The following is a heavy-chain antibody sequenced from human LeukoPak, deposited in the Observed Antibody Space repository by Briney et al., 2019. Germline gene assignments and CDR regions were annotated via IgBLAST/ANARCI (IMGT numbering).Heavy chain of an antibody. J-gene: IGHJ1*01. V-gene: IGHV3-23*01. Sequence: PGGSLRLSCAASGFTFSSYAMSWVRQAPGKGLEWVSAISGSGGSTYYADSVKGRFTISRDNSKNTLYLQMNSLRAEDTAVYYCAKDMQQLVIADYFQHWGQGTLVTVSS. CDR3: AKDMQQLVIADYFQH. D-gene: IGHD6-6*01. CDR1: GFTFSSYA. CDR2: ISGSGGST.